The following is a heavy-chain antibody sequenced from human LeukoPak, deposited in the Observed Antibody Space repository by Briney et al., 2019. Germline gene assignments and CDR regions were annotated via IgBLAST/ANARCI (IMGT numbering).Heavy chain of an antibody. CDR2: ISYDGSNK. CDR1: GFTFSSYA. CDR3: ARDFADSSGYYLGY. Sequence: GGSLRLSCAASGFTFSSYAMHWVRQAPGKGLEWVAVISYDGSNKYYADSVKGRFTISRDNSKNTLYLQMNSLRAEDTAVYYCARDFADSSGYYLGYWGQGTLVTVSS. J-gene: IGHJ4*02. D-gene: IGHD3-22*01. V-gene: IGHV3-30*04.